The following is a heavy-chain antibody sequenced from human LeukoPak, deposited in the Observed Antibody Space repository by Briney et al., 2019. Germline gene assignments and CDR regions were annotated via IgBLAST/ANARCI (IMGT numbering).Heavy chain of an antibody. CDR2: MNPNSGNT. CDR1: GYTFTSYS. V-gene: IGHV1-8*03. Sequence: GASVKVSCKASGYTFTSYSINWVRQATGQGLEWMGWMNPNSGNTGYAQKFQGRVTITRNTSISTAYMELSSLRSEDTAVYYCATHRRGDYCGGDCYSFDYWGQGTLVTVSS. J-gene: IGHJ4*02. CDR3: ATHRRGDYCGGDCYSFDY. D-gene: IGHD2-21*02.